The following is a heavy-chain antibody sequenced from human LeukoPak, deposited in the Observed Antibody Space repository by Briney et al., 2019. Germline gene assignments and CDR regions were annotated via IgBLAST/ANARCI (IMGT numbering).Heavy chain of an antibody. CDR1: GFTFSDYY. CDR2: ISSGGSTI. Sequence: GGSLRLSCAASGFTFSDYYMSWIRQAPGKGLEWISYISSGGSTIYYADSVRGQFTISRDNAKKSLYLQMNGLRAEDTAVYYCAKEIPGIAVAGIDYWGRGTLVTVSS. D-gene: IGHD6-19*01. CDR3: AKEIPGIAVAGIDY. V-gene: IGHV3-11*01. J-gene: IGHJ4*02.